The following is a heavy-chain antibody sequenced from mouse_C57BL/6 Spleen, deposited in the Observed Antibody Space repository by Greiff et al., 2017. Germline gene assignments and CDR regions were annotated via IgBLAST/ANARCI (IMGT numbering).Heavy chain of an antibody. J-gene: IGHJ1*03. D-gene: IGHD1-1*01. CDR3: DYGSSHWYFDV. Sequence: QVQLKESGPELVKPGASVKISCKASGYAFSSSWMNWVKQRPGQGLEWIGRIYPGDGDTNYNGKFKGKATLTADKSSSTAYMQLSSLTSEDSAVYFCDYGSSHWYFDVWGTGTTVTVSS. V-gene: IGHV1-82*01. CDR1: GYAFSSSW. CDR2: IYPGDGDT.